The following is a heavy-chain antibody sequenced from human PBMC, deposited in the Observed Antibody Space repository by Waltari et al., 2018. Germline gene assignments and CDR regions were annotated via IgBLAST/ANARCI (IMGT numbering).Heavy chain of an antibody. CDR1: GYSLSSHC. D-gene: IGHD6-6*01. J-gene: IGHJ6*02. CDR3: ARHEYSTSSVDYYFGLDF. V-gene: IGHV5-10-1*03. CDR2: IDPSDSYT. Sequence: EVQLVQSGAQVRKPGESLTISCQGFGYSLSSHCTTWVRQMPGKGLEWMGRIDPSDSYTDYSPSFQGHVTISGDKSIATAFLHWSSLKASDTAVYYCARHEYSTSSVDYYFGLDFWGQGTTVTVSS.